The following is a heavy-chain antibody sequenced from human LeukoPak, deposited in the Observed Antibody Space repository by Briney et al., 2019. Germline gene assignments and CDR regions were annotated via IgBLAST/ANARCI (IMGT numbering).Heavy chain of an antibody. CDR3: AARYYYGSGSYYNEPSFDY. J-gene: IGHJ4*02. CDR2: IIPSFGKA. Sequence: SVKVSCKASGGTFSSYAISWVRQAPGQGLEWMGGIIPSFGKANYAQKFQGRVTITADESTSTAYMELSSLRSEDTAVYYCAARYYYGSGSYYNEPSFDYWGQGTLVTVSS. CDR1: GGTFSSYA. V-gene: IGHV1-69*13. D-gene: IGHD3-10*01.